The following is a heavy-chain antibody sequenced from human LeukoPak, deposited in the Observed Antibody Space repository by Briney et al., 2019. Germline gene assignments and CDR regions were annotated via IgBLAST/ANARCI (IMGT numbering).Heavy chain of an antibody. J-gene: IGHJ3*02. D-gene: IGHD6-13*01. CDR3: ARDLRQQLDRNDAFDI. CDR2: ISSSSSYI. Sequence: GGSLRLSCAASGFTFSSYSMNWVRQAPEKGLEWVSSISSSSSYIYYADSVKGRFTISRDNAKNSLYLQMNSLRAEDTAVYYCARDLRQQLDRNDAFDIWGQGTMVTVSS. V-gene: IGHV3-21*01. CDR1: GFTFSSYS.